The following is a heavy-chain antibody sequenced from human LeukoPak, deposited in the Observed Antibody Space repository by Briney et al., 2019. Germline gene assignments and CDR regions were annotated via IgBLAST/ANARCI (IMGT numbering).Heavy chain of an antibody. D-gene: IGHD4-17*01. CDR3: ARTNDYGEYAPYYFDY. CDR1: GYTFTSYY. CDR2: INPSGGST. J-gene: IGHJ4*02. Sequence: ASVKVSCKASGYTFTSYYMHWERQAPGQGLEWMGIINPSGGSTSYAQKFQGRVTMTRDTSTSTVYMELSSLRSEDTAVYYCARTNDYGEYAPYYFDYWGQGTLVTVSS. V-gene: IGHV1-46*01.